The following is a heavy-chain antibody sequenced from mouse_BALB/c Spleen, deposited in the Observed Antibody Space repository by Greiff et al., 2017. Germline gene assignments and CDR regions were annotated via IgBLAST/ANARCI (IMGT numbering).Heavy chain of an antibody. V-gene: IGHV5-4*02. J-gene: IGHJ4*01. CDR1: GFTFSDYY. CDR3: ARSKYAPRYAMDD. CDR2: ISDGGSYT. Sequence: EVQGVESGGGLVKPGGSLKLPCAASGFTFSDYYMYWVRPTPEKRREWVATISDGGSYTYYPDSVKGRFTISRDNAKNNLYLQMSSLKSEDTAMYNCARSKYAPRYAMDDWGQGTSVTVSS. D-gene: IGHD2-10*02.